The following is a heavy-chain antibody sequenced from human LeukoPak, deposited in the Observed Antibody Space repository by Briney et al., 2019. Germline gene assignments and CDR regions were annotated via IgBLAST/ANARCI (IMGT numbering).Heavy chain of an antibody. Sequence: PGGSLRLSFAASGFTVSSNYMSWVRQAPGKGLEWVSVIYSGGSTYYADSVKGRFTIFRDNAKNTLNLQMNSLRAEDTAVYYCARYGSGYDLIDYWGQGTLVTVSS. J-gene: IGHJ4*02. CDR1: GFTVSSNY. CDR3: ARYGSGYDLIDY. V-gene: IGHV3-53*01. D-gene: IGHD5-12*01. CDR2: IYSGGST.